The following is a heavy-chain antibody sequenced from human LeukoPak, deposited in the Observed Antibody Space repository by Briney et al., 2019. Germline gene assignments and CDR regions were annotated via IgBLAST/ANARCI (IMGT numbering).Heavy chain of an antibody. V-gene: IGHV3-53*01. J-gene: IGHJ4*02. CDR1: GFTVSANY. D-gene: IGHD3-10*01. CDR2: IYSAGAT. Sequence: GGSLRLSCAASGFTVSANYVSWGRQAPGKRLEWVSIIYSAGATYYADSVRGRFTISRDNSKNTVSLQMNSLRAEDTAVYYCASGGLGARKYYSDPFHYWGQGSLVTVSS. CDR3: ASGGLGARKYYSDPFHY.